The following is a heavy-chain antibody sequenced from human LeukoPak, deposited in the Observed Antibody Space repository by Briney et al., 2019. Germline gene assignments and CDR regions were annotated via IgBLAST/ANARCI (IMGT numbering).Heavy chain of an antibody. CDR3: AKSYYYDSSGYYPSDY. J-gene: IGHJ4*02. V-gene: IGHV6-1*01. Sequence: SQTLSLTCAISGDSVSSNSAAWNWIRQSPSRGLEWLGRTYYRSKWYNDYAVSVKSRITINPDTSKNQFSLQLNSVTPEDTAVYYCAKSYYYDSSGYYPSDYWGQGTLVTVSS. D-gene: IGHD3-22*01. CDR1: GDSVSSNSAA. CDR2: TYYRSKWYN.